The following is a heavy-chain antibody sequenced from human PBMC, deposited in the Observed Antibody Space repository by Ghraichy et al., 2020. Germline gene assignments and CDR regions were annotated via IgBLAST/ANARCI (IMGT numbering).Heavy chain of an antibody. CDR3: ARGRSPQSSSRAAPYYYYYGMDV. J-gene: IGHJ6*02. CDR1: GGSFSGYY. Sequence: SETLSLTCAVYGGSFSGYYWSWIRQPPGKGLEWIGEINHSGSTNYNPSLKSRVTISVDTSKNQFSLKLSSVTAADTAVYYCARGRSPQSSSRAAPYYYYYGMDVWGQGTTVTVSS. D-gene: IGHD2-15*01. CDR2: INHSGST. V-gene: IGHV4-34*01.